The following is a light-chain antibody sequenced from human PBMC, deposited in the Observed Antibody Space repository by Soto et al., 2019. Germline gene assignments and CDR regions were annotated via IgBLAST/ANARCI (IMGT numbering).Light chain of an antibody. CDR1: QSLLHSTGYNY. J-gene: IGKJ3*01. Sequence: DIVMTPSPLSLPVTPGEPASIYCRSSQSLLHSTGYNYLDWYLQKPGQSPQLLIQLGSMRTSGAPCRFTGSAAGTDFTLKISRVEGEEVGVYYCMQVLQTPVTFGPGTKVEI. CDR2: LGS. V-gene: IGKV2-28*01. CDR3: MQVLQTPVT.